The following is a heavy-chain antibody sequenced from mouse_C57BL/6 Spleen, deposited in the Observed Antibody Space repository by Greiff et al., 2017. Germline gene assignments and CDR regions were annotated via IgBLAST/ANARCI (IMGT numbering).Heavy chain of an antibody. D-gene: IGHD1-1*01. Sequence: EVKVVESGGGLVKPGGSLKLSCAASGFTFSDYGMHWVRQAPEKGLEWVAYISSGSSTIYYADTVKGRFTISRDNAKNTLFLQMTSLRSEDTAMYYCARGGFYGSSPFAYWGQGTLVTVSA. CDR3: ARGGFYGSSPFAY. J-gene: IGHJ3*01. CDR1: GFTFSDYG. CDR2: ISSGSSTI. V-gene: IGHV5-17*01.